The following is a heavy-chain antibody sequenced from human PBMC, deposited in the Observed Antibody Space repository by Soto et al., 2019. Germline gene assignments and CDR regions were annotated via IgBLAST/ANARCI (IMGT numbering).Heavy chain of an antibody. CDR1: GGSISSGGYY. V-gene: IGHV4-31*03. CDR3: ARGSYGSGSYYSFGY. J-gene: IGHJ4*02. Sequence: QVQLQESGPGLVKPSQTLSLTCTVSGGSISSGGYYWSWIRQHPGKGLEWIGYIYYSGSTYYNPSLKRRVTISVDKSKNQFSLKLSSVTAADTAVYYCARGSYGSGSYYSFGYWGQGTLVTVSS. CDR2: IYYSGST. D-gene: IGHD3-10*01.